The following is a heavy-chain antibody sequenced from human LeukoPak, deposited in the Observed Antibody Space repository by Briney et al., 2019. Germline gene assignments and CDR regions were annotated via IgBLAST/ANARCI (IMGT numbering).Heavy chain of an antibody. CDR3: ARDQMRRYCSSTSCYGLFDP. D-gene: IGHD2-2*01. Sequence: ASVKVSCKASGYTFTSYGISWVRQAPGQGLEWMGWISAYNGNTNYAQKLQGRVTMTTDTSTSTAYMELRSLRSDDTAVYYCARDQMRRYCSSTSCYGLFDPWGQGTLVTVSS. V-gene: IGHV1-18*01. CDR2: ISAYNGNT. CDR1: GYTFTSYG. J-gene: IGHJ5*02.